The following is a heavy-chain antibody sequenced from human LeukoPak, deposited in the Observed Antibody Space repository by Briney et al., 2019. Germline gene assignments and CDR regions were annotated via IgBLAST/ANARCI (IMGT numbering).Heavy chain of an antibody. CDR3: ASFSGYDSSGYYPFDY. J-gene: IGHJ4*02. CDR1: GGSFSGYY. Sequence: SETLSLTCAVYGGSFSGYYWSWIRQPPGKGLEWIGSIYYSGSTYYNPSLKSRVTISVDTSKNQFSLKLSSVTAADTAVYYCASFSGYDSSGYYPFDYWGQGTLVTVSS. D-gene: IGHD3-22*01. CDR2: IYYSGST. V-gene: IGHV4-34*01.